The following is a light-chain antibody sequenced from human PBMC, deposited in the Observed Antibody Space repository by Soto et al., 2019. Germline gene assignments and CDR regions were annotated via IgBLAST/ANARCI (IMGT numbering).Light chain of an antibody. CDR2: GAT. V-gene: IGKV1-39*01. J-gene: IGKJ3*01. CDR1: QSISRY. Sequence: DIQMTQSPSSLSASVGDTVTITCRASQSISRYLNWYQQKPGKAPNLLIYGATSLQSGVPSRFSGSGSATDFTLTISSLQPEDFAPYFCQQSYNFLFTFGPGTKVDIK. CDR3: QQSYNFLFT.